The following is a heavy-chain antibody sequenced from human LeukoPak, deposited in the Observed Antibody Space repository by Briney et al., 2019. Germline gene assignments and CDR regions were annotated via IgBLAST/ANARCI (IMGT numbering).Heavy chain of an antibody. V-gene: IGHV3-33*06. CDR3: AKAYGSATYDAFDM. CDR1: GFTFSNHV. D-gene: IGHD3-10*01. Sequence: GPSLRLSCAASGFTFSNHVMHWVRQAPGKGLEWVAIIRNDGSNKYYADSVKGRFTISRDNSKSRLYLQMNSLRAEDTAVYYCAKAYGSATYDAFDMWGQGTMVTVSS. CDR2: IRNDGSNK. J-gene: IGHJ3*02.